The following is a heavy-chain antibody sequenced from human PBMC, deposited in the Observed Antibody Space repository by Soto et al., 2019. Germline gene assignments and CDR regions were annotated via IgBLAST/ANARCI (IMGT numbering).Heavy chain of an antibody. V-gene: IGHV4-39*01. J-gene: IGHJ4*02. CDR1: GGSISSSSFY. CDR2: IFYSGST. CDR3: ARHRLDYIWNDFDY. Sequence: QLQLQESGPGLVKPSETLSLTCSVSGGSISSSSFYWDWIRQPPGKGLEWIGSIFYSGSTYYKSSLKSRVTISVDTSKNQFSLRLNSVTAADTAVYYCARHRLDYIWNDFDYWGQGTLVTVSS. D-gene: IGHD1-20*01.